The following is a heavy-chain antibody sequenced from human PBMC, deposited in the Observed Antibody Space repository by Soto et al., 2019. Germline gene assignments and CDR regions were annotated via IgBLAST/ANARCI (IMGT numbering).Heavy chain of an antibody. V-gene: IGHV4-61*08. D-gene: IGHD3-10*01. CDR1: GDSMTKNYRSWSMTNYYY. J-gene: IGHJ4*02. CDR2: VESSGRT. Sequence: KPSETLSLTCTVSGDSMTKNYRSWSMTNYYYWSWIRQTPGKGLEWIGYVESSGRTEYKPSLARRVTLSLDSSQNQFSLTLRSVTTADRALHVCARGVYGAYLDYWGQGIPVTVSS. CDR3: ARGVYGAYLDY.